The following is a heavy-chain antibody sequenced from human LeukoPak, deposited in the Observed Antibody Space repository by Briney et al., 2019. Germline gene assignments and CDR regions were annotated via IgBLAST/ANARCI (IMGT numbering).Heavy chain of an antibody. CDR1: GFTFSSYG. CDR2: IWYDGSNK. J-gene: IGHJ4*02. D-gene: IGHD4-11*01. CDR3: ARVQDYSNYLGTDY. V-gene: IGHV3-33*01. Sequence: GGSLRLSCAASGFTFSSYGTRWVRQAPGKGLEWVAVIWYDGSNKYYADSVKGRFTISRDNSKNTLYLQMNSLRAEDTAVYYCARVQDYSNYLGTDYWGQGTLVTVSS.